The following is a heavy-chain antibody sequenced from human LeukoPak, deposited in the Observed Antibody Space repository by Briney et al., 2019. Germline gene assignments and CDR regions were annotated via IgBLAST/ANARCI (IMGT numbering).Heavy chain of an antibody. CDR2: ISGYNGNT. J-gene: IGHJ4*02. Sequence: ASVKVSCMASGGTFSSYAISWVRQAPGQGLEWMGWISGYNGNTNYAQKLQGRVTMTTDTSTSTAYMELRSLRFDDTAVYYCARGWDWIPVWGQGTLVTVSS. CDR3: ARGWDWIPV. CDR1: GGTFSSYA. V-gene: IGHV1-18*01. D-gene: IGHD3/OR15-3a*01.